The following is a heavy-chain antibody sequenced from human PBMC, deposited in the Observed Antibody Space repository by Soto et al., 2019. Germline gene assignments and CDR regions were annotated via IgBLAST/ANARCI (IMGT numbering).Heavy chain of an antibody. J-gene: IGHJ5*02. D-gene: IGHD2-2*01. Sequence: ASVKVSCKASGGTFSSYAISWVRQAPGQGLEWMGGIIPIFGTANYAQKFQGRVTITADESTSTAYMELSSLRSEDTAVYYCARVDIVVVKFDPWGKGTLVTVSS. CDR3: ARVDIVVVKFDP. CDR2: IIPIFGTA. V-gene: IGHV1-69*13. CDR1: GGTFSSYA.